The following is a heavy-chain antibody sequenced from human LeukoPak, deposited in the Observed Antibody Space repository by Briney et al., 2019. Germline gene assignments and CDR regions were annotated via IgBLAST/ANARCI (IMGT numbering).Heavy chain of an antibody. D-gene: IGHD3-16*01. Sequence: PGGSLRLSCAASGFTFSSYGMHWVRQAPGKGLEWVAVIWYDGSNKYYADSVKGRFTISRDNSKNTLYLQMNSLRAEDTAVYYCAKYLGTFEYMDVWCKGTTVTVSS. CDR1: GFTFSSYG. V-gene: IGHV3-33*06. CDR2: IWYDGSNK. J-gene: IGHJ6*03. CDR3: AKYLGTFEYMDV.